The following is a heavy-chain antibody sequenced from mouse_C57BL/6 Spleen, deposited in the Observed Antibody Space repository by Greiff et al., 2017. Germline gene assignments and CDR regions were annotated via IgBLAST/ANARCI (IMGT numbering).Heavy chain of an antibody. D-gene: IGHD1-1*01. CDR1: GFTFRSYG. CDR2: ISSGGSYT. Sequence: VKLVESGGDLVKPGGSLKLSCAASGFTFRSYGMSWVRQTPDKRLEWVATISSGGSYTYYPDSVTGRFTISRDNAKNTLYLQMSSLKSEDTAMYYCARHENYGSSYWYFDVWGTGTTVTVSS. CDR3: ARHENYGSSYWYFDV. V-gene: IGHV5-6*01. J-gene: IGHJ1*03.